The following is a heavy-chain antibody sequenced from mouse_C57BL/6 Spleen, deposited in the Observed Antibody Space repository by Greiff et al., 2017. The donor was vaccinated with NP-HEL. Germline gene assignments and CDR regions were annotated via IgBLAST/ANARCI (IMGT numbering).Heavy chain of an antibody. Sequence: DVQLQESGPGLVKPSQSLSLTCSVTGYSITSGYYWNWIRQFPGNKLEWMGYISYDGSNNYNPSLKNRISITRDTSKNQFFLKLNSVTTEDTATYYCARGGTTVPGYWGQGTTLTVSS. V-gene: IGHV3-6*01. CDR2: ISYDGSN. D-gene: IGHD1-1*01. CDR3: ARGGTTVPGY. CDR1: GYSITSGYY. J-gene: IGHJ2*01.